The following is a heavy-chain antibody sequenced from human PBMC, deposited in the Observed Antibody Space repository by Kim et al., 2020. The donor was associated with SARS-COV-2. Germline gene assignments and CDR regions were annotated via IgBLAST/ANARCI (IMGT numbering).Heavy chain of an antibody. CDR3: ARTPGYCSSTSCYSSSWTYYFDY. CDR1: GFTFSSYA. D-gene: IGHD2-2*02. Sequence: GGSLRLSCAASGFTFSSYAMHWVRQAPGKGLEWVAVISYDGSNKYYADSVKGRFTISRDNSKNTLYLQMNSLRAEDTAVYYCARTPGYCSSTSCYSSSWTYYFDYWGQGTLVTVSS. V-gene: IGHV3-30-3*01. J-gene: IGHJ4*02. CDR2: ISYDGSNK.